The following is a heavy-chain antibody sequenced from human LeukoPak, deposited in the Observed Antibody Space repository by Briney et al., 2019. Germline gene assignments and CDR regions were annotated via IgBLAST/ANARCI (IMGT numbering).Heavy chain of an antibody. D-gene: IGHD3-22*01. CDR1: GYIFTGYY. CDR3: ARRGYYYDSSGRPADAFDI. CDR2: INPNSGDT. J-gene: IGHJ3*02. V-gene: IGHV1-2*02. Sequence: ASVRVSCKASGYIFTGYYIHWVRQAPGQGLEWMGWINPNSGDTNFAQNFQGRVTMSRDTSISTAYMELSGLRSGDTAVYFCARRGYYYDSSGRPADAFDIWGQGTMVTVSS.